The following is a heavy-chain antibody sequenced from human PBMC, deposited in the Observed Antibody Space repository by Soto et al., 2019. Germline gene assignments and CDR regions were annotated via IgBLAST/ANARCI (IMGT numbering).Heavy chain of an antibody. V-gene: IGHV4-61*01. CDR2: IYYSGST. J-gene: IGHJ5*02. CDR3: AREIIPARFDP. Sequence: PSETLSLTCTVSGGSVSSGSYYWSWIRQPPGKGLEWIGYIYYSGSTNYNPSLKSRVTISVDTSKNQFSLKLSSVTAADTAVYYCAREIIPARFDPWGQGTLVTVSS. CDR1: GGSVSSGSYY.